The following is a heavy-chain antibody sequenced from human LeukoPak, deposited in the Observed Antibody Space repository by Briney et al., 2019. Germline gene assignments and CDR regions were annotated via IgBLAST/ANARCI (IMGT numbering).Heavy chain of an antibody. CDR3: AKGVGGIYYYYYMDV. CDR1: GFAFSSSA. Sequence: GGSLRLSCAASGFAFSSSAMSWVRQAPGKGLEWVSAISGSGGTTYYADSVKGRFTISRVNSKSTLYLHMNSLRAEDTAVYYCAKGVGGIYYYYYMDVWGKGTTVTVSS. D-gene: IGHD3-16*01. J-gene: IGHJ6*03. CDR2: ISGSGGTT. V-gene: IGHV3-23*01.